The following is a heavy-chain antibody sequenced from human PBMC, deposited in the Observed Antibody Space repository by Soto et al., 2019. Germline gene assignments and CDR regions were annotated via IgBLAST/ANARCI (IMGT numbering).Heavy chain of an antibody. CDR2: ISHDGRTD. V-gene: IGHV3-30*18. CDR1: GFVFSNYA. CDR3: AKVLQRMTSVTYFDY. Sequence: QVQLVESGGGVVQPGRSLRLSCAASGFVFSNYAMHWVRQAPGQGLEWVTLISHDGRTDLYADSVKGRFSISRDNSKNTVFLEMNNLRPEDTAVYFCAKVLQRMTSVTYFDYWGQGTLVTVSS. J-gene: IGHJ4*02. D-gene: IGHD4-4*01.